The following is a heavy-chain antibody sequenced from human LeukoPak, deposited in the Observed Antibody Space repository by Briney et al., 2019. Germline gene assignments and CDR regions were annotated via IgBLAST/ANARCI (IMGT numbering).Heavy chain of an antibody. Sequence: PSQTLSLTCTVSGGSISSGGYYWSWIRQRPGKGLEWIGYIYYSGSTYYNPSLKSRLTISVDTSKNQFSLKLSSVTAADTAVYYCARERLTTVTTGRTFDYWGQGTLVTVSS. CDR1: GGSISSGGYY. V-gene: IGHV4-30-4*08. CDR2: IYYSGST. J-gene: IGHJ4*02. CDR3: ARERLTTVTTGRTFDY. D-gene: IGHD4-17*01.